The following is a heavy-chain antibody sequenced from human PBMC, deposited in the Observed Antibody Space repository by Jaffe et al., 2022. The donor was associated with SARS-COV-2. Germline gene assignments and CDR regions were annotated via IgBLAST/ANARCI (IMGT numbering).Heavy chain of an antibody. Sequence: EVHLVQSGSEVKNPGESLKISCKGSGYSFINYWIGWVRQMPGKGLEWMGIIYPDDSDTRYSPSFQDQVTISADRSISTAYLQWSSLKASDTAMYYCARASGYFDSGTYYYLDYWGQGTLLTVSS. D-gene: IGHD3-22*01. J-gene: IGHJ4*02. V-gene: IGHV5-51*01. CDR3: ARASGYFDSGTYYYLDY. CDR2: IYPDDSDT. CDR1: GYSFINYW.